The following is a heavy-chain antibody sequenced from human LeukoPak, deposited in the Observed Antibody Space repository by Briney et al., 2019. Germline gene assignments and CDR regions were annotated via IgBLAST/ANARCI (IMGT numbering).Heavy chain of an antibody. Sequence: ASVKASCKASGGTFSSYAISWVRQAPGQGLEWMGRIIPILGIANYAQKFQGRVTITADKSTSTAYMELSSLRSEDTAVYYCARDVRYSSSWYYFDYWGQGTLVTVSS. V-gene: IGHV1-69*04. CDR3: ARDVRYSSSWYYFDY. CDR2: IIPILGIA. D-gene: IGHD6-13*01. CDR1: GGTFSSYA. J-gene: IGHJ4*02.